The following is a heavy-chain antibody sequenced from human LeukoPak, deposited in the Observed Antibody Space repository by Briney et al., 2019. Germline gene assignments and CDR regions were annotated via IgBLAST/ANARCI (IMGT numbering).Heavy chain of an antibody. D-gene: IGHD2-2*01. CDR3: VRDRTKYCSSTSCPLDY. J-gene: IGHJ4*02. Sequence: ASVKVSCKASGYSFTGYYMHWVRQAPGQGLEWMGWINPYSGGTNYAQKFQGRVTMTRDTSISTAYMELSRLRSDDTAVYYCVRDRTKYCSSTSCPLDYWGWGTLVTVSS. CDR1: GYSFTGYY. V-gene: IGHV1-2*02. CDR2: INPYSGGT.